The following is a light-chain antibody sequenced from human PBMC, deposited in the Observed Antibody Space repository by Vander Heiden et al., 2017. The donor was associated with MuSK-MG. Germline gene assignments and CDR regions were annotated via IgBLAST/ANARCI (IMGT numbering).Light chain of an antibody. CDR2: GAS. Sequence: DIQLTQSSSSLAAAVGDRVTITCRDSQDISNCLDWFQQKPGKAPKALIYGASILQCGVPSNFSGSGSRTDFTLTIISLQPEDFATYYCQQDYIYPYTFGQGTKLEIK. V-gene: IGKV1-16*02. CDR3: QQDYIYPYT. J-gene: IGKJ2*01. CDR1: QDISNC.